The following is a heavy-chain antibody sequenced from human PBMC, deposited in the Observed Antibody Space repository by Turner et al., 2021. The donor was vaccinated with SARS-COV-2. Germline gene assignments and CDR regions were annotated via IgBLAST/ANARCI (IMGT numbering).Heavy chain of an antibody. CDR3: AKDPPNQWELDAFGI. D-gene: IGHD1-26*01. CDR2: ISYDGSNK. J-gene: IGHJ3*02. Sequence: QVQLVESGGGVVQPGRSLRLSCAASGFTFSSYGMHWVRQAPGKGLEWVAVISYDGSNKYYADSVKGRFTISRDNSKNTLYLQMNSLRAEDTAVYYCAKDPPNQWELDAFGIWGQGTMVTVSS. CDR1: GFTFSSYG. V-gene: IGHV3-30*18.